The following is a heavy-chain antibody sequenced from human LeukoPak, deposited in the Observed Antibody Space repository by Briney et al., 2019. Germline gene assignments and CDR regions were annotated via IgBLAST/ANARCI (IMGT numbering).Heavy chain of an antibody. CDR1: GFTFSSYA. CDR3: AKDRDIVVVPAAYAYFDY. J-gene: IGHJ4*02. CDR2: ISGSGGST. D-gene: IGHD2-2*01. V-gene: IGHV3-23*01. Sequence: PGGSLRLSCAASGFTFSSYAMSWVRQAPGKGLEWVSAISGSGGSTYYADSVKGRFTISRDNSKNTLYLQMNSLRAEDTAVYYCAKDRDIVVVPAAYAYFDYWGQGTLVTVSS.